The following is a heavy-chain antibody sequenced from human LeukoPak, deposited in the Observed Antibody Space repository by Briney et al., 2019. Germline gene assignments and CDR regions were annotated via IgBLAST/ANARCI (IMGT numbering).Heavy chain of an antibody. CDR2: INPNSGGT. J-gene: IGHJ4*02. CDR1: GYTFTGYY. V-gene: IGHV1-2*02. Sequence: ASVKVSCKASGYTFTGYYMHWVRQAPGQGLEWMGWINPNSGGTNYAQKFQGRVTMTRDTSISTAYMELSRLRSEDTAVYYCARSYDDGDHIDYWGQGTLVTVSS. D-gene: IGHD4-17*01. CDR3: ARSYDDGDHIDY.